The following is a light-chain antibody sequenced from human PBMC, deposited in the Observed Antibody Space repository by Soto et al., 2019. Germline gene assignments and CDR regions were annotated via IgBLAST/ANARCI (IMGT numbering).Light chain of an antibody. Sequence: QSVLTQPPSVSDAPRQRVTISCSGSSSNIGNNPVNWYQQLPGKAPKLLIYYDHLLPSGVSDRFSGSKSGTSASLAISGLQSEDEADYYCAVWDDSLNGPLFGGGTKLTVL. CDR3: AVWDDSLNGPL. J-gene: IGLJ2*01. CDR2: YDH. V-gene: IGLV1-36*01. CDR1: SSNIGNNP.